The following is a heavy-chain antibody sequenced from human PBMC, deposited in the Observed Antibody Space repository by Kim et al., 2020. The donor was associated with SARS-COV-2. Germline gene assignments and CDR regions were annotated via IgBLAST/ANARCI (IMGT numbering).Heavy chain of an antibody. V-gene: IGHV3-33*01. Sequence: GGSLRLSCAASGFIFSSYGMHWVRQAPGKGLEWVAVIWYDGSDKYYADSVKGRFTISRENSKNTLYLQMNSLRAEDTAVYYCARGDNYYDSSGYGPLDYWGQGTLVNVSS. CDR3: ARGDNYYDSSGYGPLDY. CDR2: IWYDGSDK. D-gene: IGHD3-22*01. CDR1: GFIFSSYG. J-gene: IGHJ4*02.